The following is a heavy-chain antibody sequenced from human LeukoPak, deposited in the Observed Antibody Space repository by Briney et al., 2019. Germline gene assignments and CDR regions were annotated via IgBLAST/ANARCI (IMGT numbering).Heavy chain of an antibody. V-gene: IGHV1-2*02. CDR2: INPNSGGA. J-gene: IGHJ4*02. CDR1: GYTFTGYY. Sequence: ASVKVSCKASGYTFTGYYMHWVRQAPGQGLEWMGWINPNSGGANYAQKFQGRVTMTRDTSISTAYMELSRLRSDDTAVYYCASGYCTNGVCYTGAYWGQGTWSPSPQ. CDR3: ASGYCTNGVCYTGAY. D-gene: IGHD2-8*01.